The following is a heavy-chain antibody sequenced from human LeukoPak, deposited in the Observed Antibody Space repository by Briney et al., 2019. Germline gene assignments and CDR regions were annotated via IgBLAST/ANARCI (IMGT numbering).Heavy chain of an antibody. J-gene: IGHJ3*02. Sequence: SQTLSLTCAISGDIVSSNSGAWNWIRQSRSRGLEWLGRTYYRSQWYYDYAGSVKSRILIHPDTSKNQFSLQLNSVTPDDTAVYYCARKGGRNDAFDIWGQGTMVTVSS. CDR1: GDIVSSNSGA. CDR3: ARKGGRNDAFDI. CDR2: TYYRSQWYY. D-gene: IGHD1-26*01. V-gene: IGHV6-1*01.